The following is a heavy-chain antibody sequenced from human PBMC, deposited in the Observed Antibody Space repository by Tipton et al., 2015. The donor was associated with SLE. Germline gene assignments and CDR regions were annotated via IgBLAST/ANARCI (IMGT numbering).Heavy chain of an antibody. Sequence: TLSLTCTVSGDSINSGNNHWNWIRQPAGKGLEWIGRIYRSGSPNYNPSLRSRVTISLDTSKNQFSLKLSSVNAADTAFYYCAREEGSQKDAFDIWGQGTMVTVSS. V-gene: IGHV4-61*02. CDR2: IYRSGSP. CDR1: GDSINSGNNH. CDR3: AREEGSQKDAFDI. J-gene: IGHJ3*02.